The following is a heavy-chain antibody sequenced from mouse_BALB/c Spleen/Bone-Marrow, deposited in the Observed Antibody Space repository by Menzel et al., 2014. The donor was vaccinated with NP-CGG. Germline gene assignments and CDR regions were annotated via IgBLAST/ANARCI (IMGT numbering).Heavy chain of an antibody. CDR2: IYPGNGDT. CDR3: ARWGWDRFAC. D-gene: IGHD4-1*01. J-gene: IGHJ3*01. Sequence: QVQLQQSGAELVKPGASVKMSCKASGYTFTSYNMHWVKQTPGQGLEWIGAIYPGNGDTSYNQKFKGKATLTADKSSSTAYMQLSSLTSEDSAVYYCARWGWDRFACWGQGTLVTVSA. V-gene: IGHV1-12*01. CDR1: GYTFTSYN.